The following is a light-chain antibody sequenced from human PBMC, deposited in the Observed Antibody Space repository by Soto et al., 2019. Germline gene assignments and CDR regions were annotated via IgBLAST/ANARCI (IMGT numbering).Light chain of an antibody. V-gene: IGLV2-23*01. CDR1: SDDVGAYNS. CDR2: KGT. J-gene: IGLJ1*01. CDR3: CSSAPESTYV. Sequence: QSALAQPASVSGSPGQSITISCTGTSDDVGAYNSVSWYQQLPHKAPQVILYKGTQRPSGVSSRFSGSMSGNAASLTISGLQADDEADYFCCSSAPESTYVFGTGTKVTVL.